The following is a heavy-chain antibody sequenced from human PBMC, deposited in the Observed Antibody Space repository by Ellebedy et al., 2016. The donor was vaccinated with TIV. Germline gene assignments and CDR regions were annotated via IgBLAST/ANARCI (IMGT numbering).Heavy chain of an antibody. CDR3: ARATVTPILDY. CDR2: IYGGGTT. V-gene: IGHV3-53*04. CDR1: GFTFSSFG. D-gene: IGHD4-17*01. Sequence: GESLKISCAASGFTFSSFGMHWVRQAPGKGLEWVSVIYGGGTTYYANSVKGRFTISRQKSKNSLDLQMNNLRVEDTAVYYCARATVTPILDYWGQGTLVTVSS. J-gene: IGHJ4*02.